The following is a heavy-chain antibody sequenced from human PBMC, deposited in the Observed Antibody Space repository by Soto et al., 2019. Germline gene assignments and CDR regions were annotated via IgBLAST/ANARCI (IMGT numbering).Heavy chain of an antibody. Sequence: SANLSRTCRVAAGSSTEYHLSLLRPFPGKGLEWIAYTSYTGNTNYNPSLKSRVTISMDTSKNHLSLKLTSMTAADTAVHCCARDRHAGFPHYCDSLG. CDR2: TSYTGNT. D-gene: IGHD1-26*01. CDR1: AGSSTEYH. J-gene: IGHJ5*01. V-gene: IGHV4-59*01. CDR3: ARDRHAGFPHYCDS.